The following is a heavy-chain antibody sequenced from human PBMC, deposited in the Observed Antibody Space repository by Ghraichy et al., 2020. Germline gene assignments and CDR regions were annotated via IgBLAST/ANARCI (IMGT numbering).Heavy chain of an antibody. CDR3: ARGYVGAAAGVDAFDI. V-gene: IGHV4-59*01. J-gene: IGHJ3*02. D-gene: IGHD6-13*01. Sequence: SETLSLTCTVSGGTISSYYWSWIRQPPGKGLEWIGYIYYSGSTNYNPSLKSRVTISVDTSKNPFSLKLSSVTAADTAVYYCARGYVGAAAGVDAFDIWGQGTMVTVSS. CDR1: GGTISSYY. CDR2: IYYSGST.